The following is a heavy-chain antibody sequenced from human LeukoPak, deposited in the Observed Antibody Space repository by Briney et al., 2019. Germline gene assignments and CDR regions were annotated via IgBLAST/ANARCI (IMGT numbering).Heavy chain of an antibody. D-gene: IGHD3-10*01. Sequence: ASVKVSCKASGYTFTSYYMHWVRQAPGQGLEWMGIINPSGGSTSYAQKFQGRVTMTRDTSTSTVYMELSSLRSEDTAVYYCAREEGVLLWFGESNAFDIWGQGTMVTVSS. CDR2: INPSGGST. CDR1: GYTFTSYY. V-gene: IGHV1-46*01. J-gene: IGHJ3*02. CDR3: AREEGVLLWFGESNAFDI.